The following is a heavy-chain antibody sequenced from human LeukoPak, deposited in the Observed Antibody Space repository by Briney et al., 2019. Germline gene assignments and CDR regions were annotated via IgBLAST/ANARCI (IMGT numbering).Heavy chain of an antibody. J-gene: IGHJ4*02. CDR1: GDSISSTSYY. Sequence: SETLSLTCALSGDSISSTSYYWGWIRQPPGKGLEWIGSIFYTGTTYYNPSLKSRITISVDTSKNQFSLKLSSVTAADTAVYYCAREGAVVLSNFDCWGQGTLVTVSS. D-gene: IGHD4-23*01. CDR3: AREGAVVLSNFDC. CDR2: IFYTGTT. V-gene: IGHV4-39*07.